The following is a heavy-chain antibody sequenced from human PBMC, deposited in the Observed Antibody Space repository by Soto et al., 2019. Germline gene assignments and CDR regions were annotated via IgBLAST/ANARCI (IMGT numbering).Heavy chain of an antibody. D-gene: IGHD6-13*01. J-gene: IGHJ4*02. CDR1: GFTFSGSA. Sequence: PGGSLRLSCAASGFTFSGSAMHWVRQASGKGLEWVGRIRSKAKSYATVYAASVKGRFTISRDDSKSTAYLQMNSLNTEDTAVYYCTRLGIAAAGTDYWGQGXLVTVYS. CDR2: IRSKAKSYAT. CDR3: TRLGIAAAGTDY. V-gene: IGHV3-73*01.